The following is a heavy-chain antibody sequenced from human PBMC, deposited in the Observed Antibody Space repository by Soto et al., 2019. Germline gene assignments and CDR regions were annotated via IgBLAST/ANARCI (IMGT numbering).Heavy chain of an antibody. CDR3: ARAGSPMHYYYYSMDV. J-gene: IGHJ6*02. CDR2: IYYSGST. D-gene: IGHD2-2*01. V-gene: IGHV4-30-4*01. Sequence: SETLSLTCTVSGGSISSGDYYWSWIRQPPGKGLEWIGYIYYSGSTYYNPSLKSRVTISVDTSKNQFSLKLSSVTAADTAVYYCARAGSPMHYYYYSMDVWGQGTTVTVSS. CDR1: GGSISSGDYY.